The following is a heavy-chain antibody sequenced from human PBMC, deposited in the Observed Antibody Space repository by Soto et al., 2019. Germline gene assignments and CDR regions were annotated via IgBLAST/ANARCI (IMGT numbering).Heavy chain of an antibody. J-gene: IGHJ4*02. V-gene: IGHV3-23*01. CDR1: GSTFGGYA. CDR2: GGGGGST. Sequence: EVQVLESGGGLVQPGGSLRLSCAASGSTFGGYAMSWVRQAPGKGLEWVSLGGGGGSTHYADSVKGRFTISRDNSKNTVYLQLNNLRPEDTAVYYCAKMRGASYPLYYFHYWGQGTLVTVSS. D-gene: IGHD3-10*01. CDR3: AKMRGASYPLYYFHY.